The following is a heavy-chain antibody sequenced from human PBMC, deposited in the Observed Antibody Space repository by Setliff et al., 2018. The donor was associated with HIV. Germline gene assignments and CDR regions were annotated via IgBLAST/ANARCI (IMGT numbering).Heavy chain of an antibody. J-gene: IGHJ4*02. CDR2: VPHNGGT. CDR1: GYSIGSGSF. V-gene: IGHV4-38-2*01. D-gene: IGHD4-17*01. CDR3: ARYSTLTTNFDY. Sequence: ASETLSLTCAVSGYSIGSGSFWGWIRQPPGKGLEWIATVPHNGGTYYNPDPSLTGRVTISVDTSKNQFSLKLAFVTAADTAVYYCARYSTLTTNFDYWGQGTLVTVSS.